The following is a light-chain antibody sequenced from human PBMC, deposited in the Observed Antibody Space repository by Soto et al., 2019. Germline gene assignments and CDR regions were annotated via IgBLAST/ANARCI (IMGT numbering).Light chain of an antibody. J-gene: IGKJ1*01. CDR1: QSLLHSNGYNY. V-gene: IGKV2-28*01. Sequence: DIVMTQSPLCLPVTPGEPASISCRASQSLLHSNGYNYLDWYLQKPGQSPQLLIYLGSNRSSGVPDRFSGSGSGTDFTQKISRVEAEDVGVYYCMQALQTPWTFGQGTKVDIK. CDR3: MQALQTPWT. CDR2: LGS.